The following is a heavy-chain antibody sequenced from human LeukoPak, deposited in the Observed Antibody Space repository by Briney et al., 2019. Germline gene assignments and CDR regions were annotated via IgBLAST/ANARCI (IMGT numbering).Heavy chain of an antibody. Sequence: SGTLSLTCAVSGGSISSSNWWSWVRQPPGKGLEWIGEIYHSGSTNYNPSLKSRVTMSVDTSKNQFSLKLSSVTAVDTAVYYCARSINYYYYGMDVWGQGTTVTVSS. CDR2: IYHSGST. D-gene: IGHD1-14*01. V-gene: IGHV4-4*02. CDR1: GGSISSSNW. CDR3: ARSINYYYYGMDV. J-gene: IGHJ6*02.